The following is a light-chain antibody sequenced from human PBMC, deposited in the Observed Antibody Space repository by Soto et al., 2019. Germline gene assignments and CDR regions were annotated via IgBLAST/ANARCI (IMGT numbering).Light chain of an antibody. Sequence: QSALTQPASVSGAPGQSITLSCTGTSSDVGAYIYVSWYQQHPGKAPKLMIYDITNRPSGVSNRFSGSKSVNTASLTISGLQAEDEADYYCVSFTTSSSYVFGTGTKLTVL. CDR2: DIT. CDR1: SSDVGAYIY. CDR3: VSFTTSSSYV. V-gene: IGLV2-14*01. J-gene: IGLJ1*01.